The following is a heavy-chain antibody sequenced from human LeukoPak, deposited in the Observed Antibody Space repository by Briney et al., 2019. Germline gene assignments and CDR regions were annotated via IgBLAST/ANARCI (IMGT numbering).Heavy chain of an antibody. V-gene: IGHV3-21*01. CDR2: ISPSSSYI. CDR1: GFSFSGYS. CDR3: ARGRGCSSMSCYPDY. Sequence: GGSLRLSCAASGFSFSGYSINWVRQAPGKGLEWVSSISPSSSYIYYADSVKGRFTISRDNAKNSLYLQMSSLRAEDTAVYYCARGRGCSSMSCYPDYWGQGTLVTVSS. D-gene: IGHD2-2*01. J-gene: IGHJ4*02.